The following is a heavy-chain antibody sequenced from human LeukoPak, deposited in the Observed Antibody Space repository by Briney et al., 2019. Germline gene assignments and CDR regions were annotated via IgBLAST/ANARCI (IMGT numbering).Heavy chain of an antibody. CDR1: GESFGGYY. V-gene: IGHV4-34*01. Sequence: SETLPLTCGVYGESFGGYYWSWIRQSPGKGLEWIGEINHFGRTNYNPSLKSRVTISVDTSKKQFSLNLTSVTAADTGPYYCARDGNVLVVTQKKKKPFASWGQGTLVSVSS. CDR3: ARDGNVLVVTQKKKKPFAS. J-gene: IGHJ4*02. CDR2: INHFGRT. D-gene: IGHD2-8*02.